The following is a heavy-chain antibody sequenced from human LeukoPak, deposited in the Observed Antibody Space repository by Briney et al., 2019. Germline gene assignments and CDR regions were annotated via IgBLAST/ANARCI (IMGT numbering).Heavy chain of an antibody. CDR2: IIPIFGTA. D-gene: IGHD2-15*01. J-gene: IGHJ5*02. CDR3: ARDKDEVVVVVAATFMVGSWFDP. CDR1: GGTFSSYA. V-gene: IGHV1-69*01. Sequence: ASVKVSCKASGGTFSSYAINWVRQAPGQGLEWMGGIIPIFGTANYAQKFQGRVTITADESTSTAYMELSSLRSEDTAVYYCARDKDEVVVVVAATFMVGSWFDPWGQGTLVTVSS.